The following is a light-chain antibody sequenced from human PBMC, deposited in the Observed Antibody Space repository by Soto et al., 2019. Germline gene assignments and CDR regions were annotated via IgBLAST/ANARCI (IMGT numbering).Light chain of an antibody. J-gene: IGKJ1*01. CDR3: QQYYSYPRT. CDR1: QSIRSW. V-gene: IGKV1-5*03. CDR2: KAS. Sequence: DIQLTQSPIALSASVGDRVTITCRASQSIRSWLAWYQQKPGKAPNLLIYKASTLPSGVPLRFSGSESGTEFTLTISSLQPDDLAIYYCQQYYSYPRTFGQGTKGDIK.